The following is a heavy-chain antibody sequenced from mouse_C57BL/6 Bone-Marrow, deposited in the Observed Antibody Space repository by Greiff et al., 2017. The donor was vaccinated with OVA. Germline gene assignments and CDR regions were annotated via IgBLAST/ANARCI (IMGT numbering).Heavy chain of an antibody. J-gene: IGHJ3*01. CDR3: ARGDYGRGRAY. CDR2: IYPRSGNT. Sequence: VQLQESGAELARPGASVKLSCKASGYTFTSYGISWVKQSTGQGLEWIGEIYPRSGNTYYNEKFKGKATLTADKSSSTAYMELRSLTSEDSAVXFCARGDYGRGRAYWGQGTLVTVSA. CDR1: GYTFTSYG. D-gene: IGHD1-1*01. V-gene: IGHV1-81*01.